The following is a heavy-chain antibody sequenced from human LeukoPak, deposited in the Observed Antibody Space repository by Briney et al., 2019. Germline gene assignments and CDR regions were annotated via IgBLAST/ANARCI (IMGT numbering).Heavy chain of an antibody. Sequence: SETLFLTCIVSGGSLSSYYWSWIRQPPGKGQEWIGYISYSGSTKYNPSLKSRVTISIDTSKKQFSLNLSSVTAADTAVYYCTRHRQYDADVFDISGQGTMVTVSS. CDR1: GGSLSSYY. D-gene: IGHD2-8*01. V-gene: IGHV4-59*08. CDR3: TRHRQYDADVFDI. CDR2: ISYSGST. J-gene: IGHJ3*02.